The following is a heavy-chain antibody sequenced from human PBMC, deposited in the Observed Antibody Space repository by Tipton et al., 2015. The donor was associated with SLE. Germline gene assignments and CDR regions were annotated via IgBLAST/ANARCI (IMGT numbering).Heavy chain of an antibody. CDR1: GFTFNDYA. V-gene: IGHV3-9*01. CDR3: AKDNGLYYYYMDV. J-gene: IGHJ6*03. Sequence: RSLRLSCAASGFTFNDYAMHWVRQAPGKGLEWVSGISWSGGDVGYADSVKGRFTISRDNSKNSLYLQMNSLRPEDTALYYCAKDNGLYYYYMDVWGKGTTVTVSS. CDR2: ISWSGGDV. D-gene: IGHD3/OR15-3a*01.